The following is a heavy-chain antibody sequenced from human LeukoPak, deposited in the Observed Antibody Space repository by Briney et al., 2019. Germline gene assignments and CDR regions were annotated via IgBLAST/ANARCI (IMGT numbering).Heavy chain of an antibody. V-gene: IGHV4-34*01. CDR2: INHSGST. CDR1: GGSFSGYY. D-gene: IGHD3-22*01. CDR3: ARVSYYDSSGYYMHGWFDP. Sequence: SETLSLTCAVYGGSFSGYYWSWIRQPPGKGLEWIGEINHSGSTNYNPSLKSRVTISVDTSKNQFSLKLSSVTAADTAVYYCARVSYYDSSGYYMHGWFDPWGQGTLVTVSS. J-gene: IGHJ5*02.